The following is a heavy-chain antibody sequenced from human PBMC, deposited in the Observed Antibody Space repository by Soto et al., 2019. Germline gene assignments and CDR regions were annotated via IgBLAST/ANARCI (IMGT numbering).Heavy chain of an antibody. CDR3: ARDVRAKVGSTLHYFDY. V-gene: IGHV1-69*13. Sequence: ASVKVSCKASGGTFSSYAISWVRQAPGQGLEWMGGIIPIFGTANYAQKFQGRVTITADESTSTAYMELSSLRSEDTAVYYCARDVRAKVGSTLHYFDYWGQGTLVTVSS. CDR2: IIPIFGTA. D-gene: IGHD1-26*01. J-gene: IGHJ4*02. CDR1: GGTFSSYA.